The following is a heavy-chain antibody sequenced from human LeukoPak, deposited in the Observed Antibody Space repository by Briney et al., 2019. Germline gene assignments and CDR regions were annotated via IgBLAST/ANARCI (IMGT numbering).Heavy chain of an antibody. CDR1: GFTFSSYG. CDR3: ATEMATTPDY. V-gene: IGHV3-33*01. J-gene: IGHJ4*02. D-gene: IGHD5-24*01. Sequence: GRSLRLSCVASGFTFSSYGMHWVRQAPGKGLEWVAVIWYDGGKKYYADSVRGRFTISRDNPKNTLYLQMNSLRVEDTAMYYCATEMATTPDYWGQGTLVTVSS. CDR2: IWYDGGKK.